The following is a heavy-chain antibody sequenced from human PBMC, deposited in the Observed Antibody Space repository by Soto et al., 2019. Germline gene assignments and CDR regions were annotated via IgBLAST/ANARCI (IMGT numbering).Heavy chain of an antibody. CDR2: IKSKTDGGTT. V-gene: IGHV3-15*07. CDR3: TTDATWIDAFDI. Sequence: SVSNAWMNWVRQAPGKGLEWGGRIKSKTDGGTTDYAAPVKGRFTISRDDSKNTLYLQMNSLKTEDTAVYYCTTDATWIDAFDIWGQGTMVTVSS. J-gene: IGHJ3*02. CDR1: SVSNAW. D-gene: IGHD5-12*01.